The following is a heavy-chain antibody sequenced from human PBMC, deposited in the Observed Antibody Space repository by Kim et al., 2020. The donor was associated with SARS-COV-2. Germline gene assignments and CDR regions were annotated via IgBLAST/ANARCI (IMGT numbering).Heavy chain of an antibody. Sequence: GGSLRLSCAASGFTFSSYAMSWVRQAPGKGLEWVSAISGSGGSTYYADSVKGRFTISRDNSKNTLYLQMNSLRAEDTAVYYCAKTRGRVAGTFYYFDYWGQGTLVTVSS. CDR2: ISGSGGST. CDR1: GFTFSSYA. V-gene: IGHV3-23*01. D-gene: IGHD6-19*01. J-gene: IGHJ4*02. CDR3: AKTRGRVAGTFYYFDY.